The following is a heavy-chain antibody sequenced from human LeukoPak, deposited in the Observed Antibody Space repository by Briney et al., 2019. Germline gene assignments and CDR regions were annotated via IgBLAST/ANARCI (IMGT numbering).Heavy chain of an antibody. CDR3: AGKAAAAGTFDY. Sequence: SETLSLTCTVSGGSIGSGSYYWSWIRQPAGKGLEWIGRIYTSGSTNYNPSLKSRVTISVGTSKNQFSLKLSSVTAADTAVYYCAGKAAAAGTFDYWGQGTLVTVSS. J-gene: IGHJ4*02. V-gene: IGHV4-61*02. CDR1: GGSIGSGSYY. D-gene: IGHD6-13*01. CDR2: IYTSGST.